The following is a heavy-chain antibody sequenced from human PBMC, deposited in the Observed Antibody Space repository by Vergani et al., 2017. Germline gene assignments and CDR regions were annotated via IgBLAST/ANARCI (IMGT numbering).Heavy chain of an antibody. V-gene: IGHV4-30-4*01. J-gene: IGHJ6*03. CDR1: GDSISSGDYY. Sequence: QVQLQESGPGLVKPSQTLSVTCTISGDSISSGDYYWSWIRQPPGKGLEWIGYIYYRGNTYYNPSLKNRVTISIDKSRNQFSLKLTSVTAADTAVYYCARVRGIAAAGTYYYYYYYMDVWGKGTTVTVSS. CDR3: ARVRGIAAAGTYYYYYYYMDV. D-gene: IGHD6-13*01. CDR2: IYYRGNT.